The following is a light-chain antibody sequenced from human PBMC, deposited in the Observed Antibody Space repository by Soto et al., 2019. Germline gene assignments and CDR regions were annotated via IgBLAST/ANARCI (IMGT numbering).Light chain of an antibody. Sequence: DIQMSQSPSALSASVGDRFTISCRASQSIKNSLNWYQQKPGGAPNLLIYSASSLHIGVPSRFTGSKSGPEFTLTITGLQPEDFATYYCQQFYSGPVTFGQGTRLAIK. J-gene: IGKJ5*01. CDR1: QSIKNS. CDR3: QQFYSGPVT. CDR2: SAS. V-gene: IGKV1-39*01.